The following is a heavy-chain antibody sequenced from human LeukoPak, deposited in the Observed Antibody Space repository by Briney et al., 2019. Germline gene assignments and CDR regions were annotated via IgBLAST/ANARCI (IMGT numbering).Heavy chain of an antibody. CDR2: MNPNNGNT. CDR1: GYTFTSYD. Sequence: ASVKVSCKASGYTFTSYDIQWVRQATGQGLEWVGWMNPNNGNTGYAQKFQGRVTMTRNTSISTAYMELSSLRSEDTAVYYCARDSSGWYHWFDPWGQGTLVTVSS. D-gene: IGHD6-19*01. J-gene: IGHJ5*02. CDR3: ARDSSGWYHWFDP. V-gene: IGHV1-8*01.